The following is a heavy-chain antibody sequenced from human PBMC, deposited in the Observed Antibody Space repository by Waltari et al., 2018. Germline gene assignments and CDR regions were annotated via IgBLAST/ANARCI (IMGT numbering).Heavy chain of an antibody. CDR1: GYTFTGFC. CDR3: ARIGDLTREY. Sequence: QVQLLHSGAEVKKPGSSVKVSCKASGYTFTGFCLQWVRQAPGQGLEWMGWINPNSGGTNYAQKFQGRVAMTRDTSISTAYMELSRLRSDDTAVYYCARIGDLTREYWGQGTLVTVSS. J-gene: IGHJ4*02. D-gene: IGHD1-26*01. CDR2: INPNSGGT. V-gene: IGHV1-2*02.